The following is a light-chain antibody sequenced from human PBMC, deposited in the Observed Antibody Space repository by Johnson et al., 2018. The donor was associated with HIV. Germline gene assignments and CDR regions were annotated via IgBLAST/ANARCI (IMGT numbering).Light chain of an antibody. CDR1: SSNIGNNY. Sequence: QSVLTQPPSVSAAPGQKVTISCSGSSSNIGNNYVSWYQQLPGTAPKLLIYENNKRPSGIPDRFSGSKSGTSATLGITGLQTGDEADYYCGTWDSSLSAGIDYVFGTGTNVTVL. V-gene: IGLV1-51*02. CDR2: ENN. CDR3: GTWDSSLSAGIDYV. J-gene: IGLJ1*01.